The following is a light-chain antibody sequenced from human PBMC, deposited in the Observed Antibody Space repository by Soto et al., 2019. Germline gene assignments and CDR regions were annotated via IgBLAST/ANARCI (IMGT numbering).Light chain of an antibody. V-gene: IGKV3-15*01. J-gene: IGKJ2*01. CDR1: QSVATN. CDR3: QQHNYWPS. Sequence: EIVMTQSPATLSVSPGERATLSCRASQSVATNLAWYQQKPGQVPRLLIHSASTRATGVPARFSGSWSGTEFTLNISSLQSEDFAVYYCQQHNYWPSFGQGTKLEIK. CDR2: SAS.